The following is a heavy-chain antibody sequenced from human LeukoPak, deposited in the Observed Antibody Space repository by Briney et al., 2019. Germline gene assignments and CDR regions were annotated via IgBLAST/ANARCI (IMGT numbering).Heavy chain of an antibody. CDR3: VRDGGVDRLGVAVTDGFGP. J-gene: IGHJ5*02. D-gene: IGHD6-19*01. CDR1: GFTFRSYV. Sequence: GGSLRLSCAASGFTFRSYVMHWVRQAPGKGLEWVAVISYDGTNTYYADSVKGRITISRDNAKNSLFLQMNSLRGEDTAMYYCVRDGGVDRLGVAVTDGFGPWGQGTLVSVSS. CDR2: ISYDGTNT. V-gene: IGHV3-30-3*01.